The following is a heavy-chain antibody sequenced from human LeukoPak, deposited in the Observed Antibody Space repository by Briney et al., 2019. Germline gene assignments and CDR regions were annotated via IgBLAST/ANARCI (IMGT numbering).Heavy chain of an antibody. CDR2: IIGTAGNT. Sequence: GGSLRLSRGASGLTVSSYGMSWVRQAPGKGLEWVSTIIGTAGNTYYSDSVKGRFTISRDDSKNTVYLQMNSLRAEDTAVYSCAKYTSGTYYRGLDQWGQGTLVTVSS. CDR1: GLTVSSYG. J-gene: IGHJ4*02. V-gene: IGHV3-23*01. D-gene: IGHD3-10*01. CDR3: AKYTSGTYYRGLDQ.